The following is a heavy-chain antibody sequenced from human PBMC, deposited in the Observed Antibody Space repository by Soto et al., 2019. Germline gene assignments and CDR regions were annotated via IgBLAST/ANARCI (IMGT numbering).Heavy chain of an antibody. CDR3: ARREYGAAFDY. J-gene: IGHJ4*02. Sequence: SETLSLTCTVSGGSISSYYWSWIRQPPGKGLEWIGYIYYSGSTNYNPSLKSRVTISVDTSKNQFSLKLSSVTAADTAVYYCARREYGAAFDYWGQGTLVTVSS. D-gene: IGHD4-17*01. CDR2: IYYSGST. CDR1: GGSISSYY. V-gene: IGHV4-59*08.